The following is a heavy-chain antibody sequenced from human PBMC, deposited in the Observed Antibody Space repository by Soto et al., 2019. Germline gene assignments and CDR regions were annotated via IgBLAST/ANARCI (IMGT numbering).Heavy chain of an antibody. D-gene: IGHD6-19*01. Sequence: ASVKVSCKASGYTFTGYYMHWVRQAPGQGLEWMGWINPNSGGTNYAQKFQGRVTMTRDTTISTAYMELSRLRSADTAVYYCARVRVAGNAFDIWGQGTMVTVSS. V-gene: IGHV1-2*02. CDR3: ARVRVAGNAFDI. CDR1: GYTFTGYY. CDR2: INPNSGGT. J-gene: IGHJ3*02.